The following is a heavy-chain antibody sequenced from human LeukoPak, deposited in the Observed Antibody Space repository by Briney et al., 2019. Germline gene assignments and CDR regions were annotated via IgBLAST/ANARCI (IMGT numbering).Heavy chain of an antibody. Sequence: GGSLRLSCAASGFTFSSYSMNWVRQAPGKGLEWVSSISSSSSYIYYADSVKGRFTISRDNAKNSLYLQMNSLRAEDTAVYYCARGPSGYCSGDSCYGDYWGQGTLVTVSS. CDR1: GFTFSSYS. J-gene: IGHJ4*02. CDR2: ISSSSSYI. V-gene: IGHV3-21*01. CDR3: ARGPSGYCSGDSCYGDY. D-gene: IGHD2-15*01.